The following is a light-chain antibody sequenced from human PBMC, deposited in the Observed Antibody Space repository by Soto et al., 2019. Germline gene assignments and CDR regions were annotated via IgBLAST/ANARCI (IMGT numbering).Light chain of an antibody. CDR2: TAS. CDR3: QEYNSHSRYT. CDR1: QSISSW. V-gene: IGKV1-5*03. J-gene: IGKJ2*01. Sequence: DIQMTQSPSTLSASVGDRVTITCRASQSISSWLAWYQQKPGKAPKLLIYTASSLESGVPSRFSGSGSGTEFTLTISSVQPDDFATYYCQEYNSHSRYTFGQGTKLEIK.